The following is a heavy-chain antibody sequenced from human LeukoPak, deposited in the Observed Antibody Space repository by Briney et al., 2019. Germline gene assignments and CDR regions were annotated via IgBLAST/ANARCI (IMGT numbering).Heavy chain of an antibody. D-gene: IGHD3-10*01. J-gene: IGHJ3*02. V-gene: IGHV3-33*01. CDR3: ARDPSIMVRGVRGAFDI. Sequence: GGSLRLSCAASGFTFSSYGMHWVRQAPGKGLEWVAVIWYDGSNKYYADSVKGRFTISRDNSKNTLYLQMNSLRAEDTAVYYCARDPSIMVRGVRGAFDIRGQGTMVTVSS. CDR1: GFTFSSYG. CDR2: IWYDGSNK.